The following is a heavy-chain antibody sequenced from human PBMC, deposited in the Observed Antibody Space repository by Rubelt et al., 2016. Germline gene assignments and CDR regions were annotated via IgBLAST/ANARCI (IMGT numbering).Heavy chain of an antibody. CDR2: IRQDGVET. CDR1: GFTFTTYW. CDR3: AKPRGGTYSDFDY. D-gene: IGHD1-26*01. J-gene: IGHJ4*02. Sequence: GSLRLSCAASGFTFTTYWMSWVRQAPGKGLEWVANIRQDGVETYYVDSVKGRFTISRDNAKSSLFLEMNSLRAEDTAIYYCAKPRGGTYSDFDYWGQGTLVTVSS. V-gene: IGHV3-7*01.